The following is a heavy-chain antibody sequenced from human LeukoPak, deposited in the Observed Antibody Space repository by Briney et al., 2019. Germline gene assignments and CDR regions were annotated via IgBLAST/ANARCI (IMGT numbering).Heavy chain of an antibody. CDR3: ARGAHSLHYYYYYMDV. CDR1: GFTFEDYA. V-gene: IGHV3-9*01. J-gene: IGHJ6*03. Sequence: GGSLRLSCAASGFTFEDYAMHGVRQAPGKGLEWVSGISWNSGSIGYADSVKGRFTISRDNAKNSLYLQMNSLRAEDTAVYYCARGAHSLHYYYYYMDVWGKGTTVTVSS. CDR2: ISWNSGSI. D-gene: IGHD2-21*01.